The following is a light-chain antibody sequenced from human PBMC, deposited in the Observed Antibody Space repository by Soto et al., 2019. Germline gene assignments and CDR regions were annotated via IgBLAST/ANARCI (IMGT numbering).Light chain of an antibody. CDR2: GAA. CDR1: ENVYINS. J-gene: IGKJ3*01. Sequence: EIVLTQSPGTLSLSPGEGATLSCRASENVYINSLAWYQQKPGQPPRLLIYGAATRASAVPDRFSGSGSGAEITLNITGLEPEDFAVYYCQQYGTSPLTFGPGTRVD. V-gene: IGKV3-20*01. CDR3: QQYGTSPLT.